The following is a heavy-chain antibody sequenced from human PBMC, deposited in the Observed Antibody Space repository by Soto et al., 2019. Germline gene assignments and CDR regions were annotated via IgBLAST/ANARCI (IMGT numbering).Heavy chain of an antibody. CDR3: ARGTTGFDY. V-gene: IGHV4-59*08. D-gene: IGHD2-8*02. CDR2: IYYSGST. CDR1: GGSISSYY. J-gene: IGHJ4*02. Sequence: SETLCLTCTVSGGSISSYYLSWIRQPPGKGLEWIGYIYYSGSTNYNPSLKSRVTISVDTSKNQFSLKLSSVTAADTAVYYCARGTTGFDYWGQGTLVTVSS.